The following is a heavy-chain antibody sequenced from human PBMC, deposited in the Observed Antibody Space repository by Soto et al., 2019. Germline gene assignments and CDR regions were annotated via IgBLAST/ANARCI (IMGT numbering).Heavy chain of an antibody. J-gene: IGHJ6*02. V-gene: IGHV5-51*01. Sequence: GESLKISCKGSGYSFTSYWTGWVRQMPGKGLEWMGIIYPGDSDTRYSPSFQGQVTISADKSISTAYLQWSSLKASDTAMYYCARQPPYRIAAQTRPSYYYYGMDVWGQGTTVTVSS. CDR2: IYPGDSDT. D-gene: IGHD6-6*01. CDR3: ARQPPYRIAAQTRPSYYYYGMDV. CDR1: GYSFTSYW.